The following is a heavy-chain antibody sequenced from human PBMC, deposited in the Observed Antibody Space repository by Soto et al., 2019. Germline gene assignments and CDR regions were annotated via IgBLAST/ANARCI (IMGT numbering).Heavy chain of an antibody. Sequence: SETLSLTCTVSGGSISSSSYYWGWIRQPPGKGLEWIGSIYYSGSTYYNPSLKSRVTISVDTSKNQFSLKLSSVTAADTAVYYCASIVVVPAAMEYYFDYWGQGTLVTVSS. CDR2: IYYSGST. V-gene: IGHV4-39*01. CDR3: ASIVVVPAAMEYYFDY. D-gene: IGHD2-2*01. J-gene: IGHJ4*02. CDR1: GGSISSSSYY.